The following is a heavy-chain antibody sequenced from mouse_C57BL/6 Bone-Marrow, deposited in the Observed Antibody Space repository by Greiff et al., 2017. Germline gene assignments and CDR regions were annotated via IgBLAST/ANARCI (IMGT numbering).Heavy chain of an antibody. Sequence: EVQLVESGGGLVQPGGSLSLSCAASGSIFTAYYMSWFRQPPGKALEWLGFIRNIANGYTTEYSASVKGRFTISRDNSQSILYLQMNALRAEDSATYYCARYYDYWGQGTLVTVSA. CDR1: GSIFTAYY. CDR2: IRNIANGYTT. V-gene: IGHV7-3*01. CDR3: ARYYDY. J-gene: IGHJ3*01. D-gene: IGHD2-3*01.